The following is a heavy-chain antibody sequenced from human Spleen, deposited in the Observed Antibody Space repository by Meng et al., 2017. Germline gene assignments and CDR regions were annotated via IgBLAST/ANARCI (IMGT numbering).Heavy chain of an antibody. D-gene: IGHD3-10*01. V-gene: IGHV7-4-1*02. CDR1: GGIFSNYV. Sequence: ASVKVSCKALGGIFSNYVIGWVRQAPGQGLEWMGWINTNTGNPTYAQGFTGRFVFSLDTSVSTAYLQISSLKAEDTAVYYCARGRGGSGGYRGDDAFDIWGQGTMVTVSS. CDR3: ARGRGGSGGYRGDDAFDI. CDR2: INTNTGNP. J-gene: IGHJ3*02.